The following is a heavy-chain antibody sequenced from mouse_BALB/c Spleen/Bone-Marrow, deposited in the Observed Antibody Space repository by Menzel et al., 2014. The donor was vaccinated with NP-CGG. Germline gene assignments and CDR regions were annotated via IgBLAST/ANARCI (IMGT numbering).Heavy chain of an antibody. CDR2: ISNGGGST. V-gene: IGHV5-12*02. CDR1: GFTFSDYY. Sequence: EVKLVESGGGLVQPGGSLKLSCATSGFTFSDYYMYWVRQTPEKRLEWVAYISNGGGSTYYQDTVKGRFTISRDNAKNTLYLQMSRLKSEDTAMYYCARRGWYYAMDYWGQGTSVTVSS. J-gene: IGHJ4*01. D-gene: IGHD2-3*01. CDR3: ARRGWYYAMDY.